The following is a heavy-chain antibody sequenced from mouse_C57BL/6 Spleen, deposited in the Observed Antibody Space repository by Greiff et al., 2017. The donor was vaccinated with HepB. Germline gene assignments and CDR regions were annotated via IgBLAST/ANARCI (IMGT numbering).Heavy chain of an antibody. D-gene: IGHD1-1*01. CDR1: GYTFTSYW. CDR3: ARYDCGIYFDY. J-gene: IGHJ2*01. CDR2: IHPNSGST. Sequence: VQLQQPGAELVKPGASVKLSCKASGYTFTSYWMHWVKQRPGQGLEWIGMIHPNSGSTNYNEKFKSKATLTVAKSSSTAYMQLSSLTSEDSAVYYCARYDCGIYFDYWGQGTTLTVSS. V-gene: IGHV1-64*01.